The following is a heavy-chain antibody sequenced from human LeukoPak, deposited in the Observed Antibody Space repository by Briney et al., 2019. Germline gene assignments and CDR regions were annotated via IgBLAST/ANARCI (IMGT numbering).Heavy chain of an antibody. D-gene: IGHD2-2*02. CDR2: IIPIFGTA. J-gene: IGHJ5*02. V-gene: IGHV1-69*05. Sequence: SVKVSCKASGGTFSSYAISWVRQAPGQGLEWMGGIIPIFGTANYAQKFQGRVTITTDEPTSTAYMELSSLRSEDTAVYYCAKKAYCSSTSCYTRMGGFDPWGQGTLVTVSS. CDR1: GGTFSSYA. CDR3: AKKAYCSSTSCYTRMGGFDP.